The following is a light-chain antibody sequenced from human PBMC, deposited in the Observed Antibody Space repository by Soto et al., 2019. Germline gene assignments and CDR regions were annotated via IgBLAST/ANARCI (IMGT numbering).Light chain of an antibody. CDR3: QQYNSYSSWT. J-gene: IGKJ1*01. CDR2: DAA. Sequence: DIQMSQSPSTLSASVGDIVTIIFRASQSHNSLLSWYQQKPGRAPKLLIYDAATLESGVPSRFSGSGSGTEFSLTISSLQTDDFATYYCQQYNSYSSWTFGQGTKVDIK. V-gene: IGKV1-5*02. CDR1: QSHNSL.